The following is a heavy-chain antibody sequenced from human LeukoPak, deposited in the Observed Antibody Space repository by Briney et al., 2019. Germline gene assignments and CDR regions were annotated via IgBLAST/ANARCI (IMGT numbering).Heavy chain of an antibody. CDR1: GFTFSSYG. J-gene: IGHJ4*02. D-gene: IGHD2-21*02. CDR2: ISYDGSNK. Sequence: GRSLRLSCAASGFTFSSYGTHWVRQAPGKGLEWVAVISYDGSNKYYADSVKGRFTISRDNSKNTLYLQMNSLRAEDTAVYYCAKDHRVYCGGDCCLDYWGQGTLVTVSS. CDR3: AKDHRVYCGGDCCLDY. V-gene: IGHV3-30*18.